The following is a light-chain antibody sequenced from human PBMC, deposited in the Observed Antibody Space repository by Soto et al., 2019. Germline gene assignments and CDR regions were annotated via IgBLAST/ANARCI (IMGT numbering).Light chain of an antibody. CDR2: GAS. CDR3: QKYDNMPRT. J-gene: IGKJ1*01. Sequence: DIQMTQSPSSLSASVGDRVTITCRASQGINSYLAWYQQKPGKVPEVLIYGASILQSGVPSRFSGSGFGTDFTLTISGLQPEDVATYYCQKYDNMPRTFGQGTKVDIK. CDR1: QGINSY. V-gene: IGKV1-27*01.